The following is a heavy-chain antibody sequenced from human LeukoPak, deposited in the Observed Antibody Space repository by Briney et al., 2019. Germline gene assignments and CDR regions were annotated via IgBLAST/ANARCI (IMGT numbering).Heavy chain of an antibody. Sequence: PSETLSLTCAVSGGSISSTNWWSWVRQPPGKGLEWIGEIYHSGSTIYNPSLKSRVTISVDKSRNQFSLKLSSVTAGDTAVYYCAREEGSSGYSSGWGQGTLVTVSS. V-gene: IGHV4-4*02. CDR3: AREEGSSGYSSG. J-gene: IGHJ4*02. CDR1: GGSISSTNW. D-gene: IGHD6-19*01. CDR2: IYHSGST.